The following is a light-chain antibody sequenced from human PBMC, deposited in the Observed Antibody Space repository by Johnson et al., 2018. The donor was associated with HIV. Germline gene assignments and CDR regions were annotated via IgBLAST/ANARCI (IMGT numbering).Light chain of an antibody. CDR2: SNN. V-gene: IGLV1-44*01. CDR3: AAWDDSLNGSYV. CDR1: SSNIGKNY. J-gene: IGLJ1*01. Sequence: HSVLTQPPSVSAAPRQKVTISCSGSSSNIGKNYVSWYRHLPGTAPKLLIYSNNQRPSGVPDRFSGSKSGTSASLAISGLQSEDEADYYCAAWDDSLNGSYVFGTGTKVTVL.